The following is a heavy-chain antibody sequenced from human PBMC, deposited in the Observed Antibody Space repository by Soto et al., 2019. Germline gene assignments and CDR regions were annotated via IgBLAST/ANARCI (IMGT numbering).Heavy chain of an antibody. Sequence: QVQLVQSGAEVKKPGASVKVSCKASGYTFTSYDINWVRQATGQGLEWMGWMNPNSGNTGYAQKFQGRVTMTRNTYISTAYMELSSLRSEDTAVYYCARVNGGVLLDYYYYMDVWGKGTTVTVSS. CDR1: GYTFTSYD. CDR2: MNPNSGNT. D-gene: IGHD3-3*01. V-gene: IGHV1-8*01. J-gene: IGHJ6*03. CDR3: ARVNGGVLLDYYYYMDV.